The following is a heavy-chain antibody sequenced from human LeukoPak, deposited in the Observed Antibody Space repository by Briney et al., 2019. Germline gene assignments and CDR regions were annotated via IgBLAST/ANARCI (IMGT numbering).Heavy chain of an antibody. J-gene: IGHJ4*02. V-gene: IGHV1-24*01. Sequence: ASVKVSCKVSGYTLTELSMHWVRQAPGKGLEWMGGFDPEDGETIYAQKFQGRVTMTEDTSTDTAYMEPNSLRAEDTAVYYCALAHDILTGYYPDYWGQGTLVTVSS. D-gene: IGHD3-9*01. CDR3: ALAHDILTGYYPDY. CDR2: FDPEDGET. CDR1: GYTLTELS.